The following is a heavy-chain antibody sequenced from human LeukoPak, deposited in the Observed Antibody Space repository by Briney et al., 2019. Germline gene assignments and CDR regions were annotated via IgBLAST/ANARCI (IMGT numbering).Heavy chain of an antibody. CDR3: ARDSRFGKLLIPYFDY. Sequence: SETLSLTCTVSGGSISSYYWSWIRQPPGKGLEWIGYIYHSGSTNYNPSLKSRVTISVDTSKNQFSLKLSSVTAADTAVYYCARDSRFGKLLIPYFDYWGQGTLVTVSS. CDR1: GGSISSYY. D-gene: IGHD3-10*01. CDR2: IYHSGST. V-gene: IGHV4-59*01. J-gene: IGHJ4*02.